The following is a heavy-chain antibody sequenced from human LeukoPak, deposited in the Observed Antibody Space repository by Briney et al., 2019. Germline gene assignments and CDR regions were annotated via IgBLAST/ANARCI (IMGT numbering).Heavy chain of an antibody. J-gene: IGHJ3*02. CDR3: ARDQSVRLLQASSTYFKHVFAI. V-gene: IGHV1-18*01. Sequence: ASVKVSCKTSGYTFTNYGISWVRQAPGLGLEWMGWISAYNGNTNYAQKVQGRVTMTTDTSTSTAYMELRSLRFDDTAVYYCARDQSVRLLQASSTYFKHVFAIWGQGSMVTVSS. CDR2: ISAYNGNT. CDR1: GYTFTNYG. D-gene: IGHD6-13*01.